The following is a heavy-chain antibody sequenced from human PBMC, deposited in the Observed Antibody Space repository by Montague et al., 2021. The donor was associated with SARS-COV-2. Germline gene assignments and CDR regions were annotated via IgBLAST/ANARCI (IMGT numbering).Heavy chain of an antibody. CDR1: GDSVSSKSAA. J-gene: IGHJ6*02. D-gene: IGHD3-10*01. CDR2: TYYRSQWYE. V-gene: IGHV6-1*01. CDR3: ARGAYHDLYYYYPGMGV. Sequence: CAISGDSVSSKSAAWNWIRQSPSRGLEWLGRTYYRSQWYEDYAVSVKGRITIKPDTSKNQFSLHLESVSPDDTALYYCARGAYHDLYYYYPGMGVWGRGTTVSVSS.